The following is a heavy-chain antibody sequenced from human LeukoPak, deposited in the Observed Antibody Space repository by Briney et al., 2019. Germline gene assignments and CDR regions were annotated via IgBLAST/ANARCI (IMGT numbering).Heavy chain of an antibody. Sequence: PGGSLRLSCAASGFTFSSYAMHWVRQAPGKGLEWVAVISYDGSNKYYADSVKGRFTISRDNSKNTLYLQMNSLRAEDTAVYYCARELRRGPFDYWGQGTLVTVSS. CDR1: GFTFSSYA. V-gene: IGHV3-30-3*01. J-gene: IGHJ4*02. CDR3: ARELRRGPFDY. D-gene: IGHD4-17*01. CDR2: ISYDGSNK.